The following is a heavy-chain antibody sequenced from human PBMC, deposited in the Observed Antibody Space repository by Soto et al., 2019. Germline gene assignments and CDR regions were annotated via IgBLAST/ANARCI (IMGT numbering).Heavy chain of an antibody. J-gene: IGHJ5*02. D-gene: IGHD5-12*01. CDR2: IYWDDDK. CDR3: ARENMVATLSFQS. V-gene: IGHV2-5*02. Sequence: QITLKESGPPLVKPTQTLTLTCTFSGFSLSTSGVGVGWIRQPPGKALECLALIYWDDDKRYSPPLKTRLPIPQDTSKHQVVLTMTNMDPVATATYYCARENMVATLSFQSWGQGTLVTVSP. CDR1: GFSLSTSGVG.